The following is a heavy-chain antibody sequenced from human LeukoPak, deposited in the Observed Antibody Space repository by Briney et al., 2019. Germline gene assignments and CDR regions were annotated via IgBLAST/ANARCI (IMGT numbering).Heavy chain of an antibody. Sequence: GGSLRLSCAASGLLFTNYAMSWVRLSPGKGLEWIAAITRSGDATHYADSVKGRFTISRDNGKNTVYLQMTGLTVDDSGVYYCHGGYPYALENVDYWGQGTLVTVSS. D-gene: IGHD5-18*01. CDR3: HGGYPYALENVDY. CDR2: ITRSGDAT. V-gene: IGHV3-23*01. CDR1: GLLFTNYA. J-gene: IGHJ4*02.